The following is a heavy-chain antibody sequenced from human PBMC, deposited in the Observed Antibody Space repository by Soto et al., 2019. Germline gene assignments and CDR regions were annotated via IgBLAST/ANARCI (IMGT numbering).Heavy chain of an antibody. Sequence: QVQLQESGPGLVKPSQTLSLTCTVSGGSISTGGYYWNWIRQHPGKGLEWIGYFYYSGRTYYNPSLKSRVTLSVTTSKNQFSLKLSSVTAAGTAVYYCARSVFPWGQGTLVTVSS. CDR1: GGSISTGGYY. CDR3: ARSVFP. J-gene: IGHJ5*02. V-gene: IGHV4-31*03. CDR2: FYYSGRT.